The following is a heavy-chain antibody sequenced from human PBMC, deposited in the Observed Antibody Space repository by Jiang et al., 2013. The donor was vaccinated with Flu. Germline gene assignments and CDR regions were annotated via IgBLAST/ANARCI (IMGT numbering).Heavy chain of an antibody. J-gene: IGHJ4*02. D-gene: IGHD3-22*01. V-gene: IGHV3-23*01. CDR3: AKDLSPYDSSGYCYVDSLYSFDY. CDR2: ISGTGGST. CDR1: GFTFSRYA. Sequence: QLLESGGGLVQPGGSLRLSCAASGFTFSRYAMSWVRQAPGKGLEWVSAISGTGGSTYYADSVKGRFTISRDNSKNTLYLQMNSLRAEDTAVYYCAKDLSPYDSSGYCYVDSLYSFDYWGQGTLVTVSS.